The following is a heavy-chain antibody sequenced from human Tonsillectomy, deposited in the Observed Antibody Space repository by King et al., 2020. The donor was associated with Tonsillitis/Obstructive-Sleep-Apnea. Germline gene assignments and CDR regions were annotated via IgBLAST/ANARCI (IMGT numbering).Heavy chain of an antibody. Sequence: VQLVESGGGVVQPGRSLRLSCAASGFTFSSYGMHWVRQAPGKGLEWVAVISYDGSNKYYADSVKGRFTISRDNSKNTLYLQMNSLRAEDTAVYYCATDRGYSYDHVDYWGQGTLVTVSS. CDR3: ATDRGYSYDHVDY. J-gene: IGHJ4*02. CDR1: GFTFSSYG. D-gene: IGHD5-18*01. CDR2: ISYDGSNK. V-gene: IGHV3-30*03.